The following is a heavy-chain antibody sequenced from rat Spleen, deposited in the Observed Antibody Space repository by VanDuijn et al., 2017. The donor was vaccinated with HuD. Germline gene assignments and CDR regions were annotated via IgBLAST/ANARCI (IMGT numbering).Heavy chain of an antibody. D-gene: IGHD4-4*01. CDR3: ARHRNLGFWLFDF. V-gene: IGHV5-31*01. Sequence: EVQLVESGGGLVQPGRSLKLSCVASGFTFNNYWMTWIRQAPTKGLDWVASISPNGDITYYRDSVKGRFTVSRDNAKTTLFLQMDSLRSEDTATYYCARHRNLGFWLFDFWGPGTMVTVSS. J-gene: IGHJ1*01. CDR2: ISPNGDIT. CDR1: GFTFNNYW.